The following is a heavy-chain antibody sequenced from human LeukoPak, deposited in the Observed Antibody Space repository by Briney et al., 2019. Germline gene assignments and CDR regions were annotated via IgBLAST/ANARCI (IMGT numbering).Heavy chain of an antibody. V-gene: IGHV3-53*01. D-gene: IGHD3-10*01. J-gene: IGHJ6*03. Sequence: GGSLRLSCAVSGFIVTGNYMTWVRLAPGKGLEWVSTIYSGGTTFYTDSVRGRFTISRDNSKNTLYLQMNSLRAEDAAIYYCARVLYYYATVSYNYYMDVWGKGTTVTISS. CDR2: IYSGGTT. CDR3: ARVLYYYATVSYNYYMDV. CDR1: GFIVTGNY.